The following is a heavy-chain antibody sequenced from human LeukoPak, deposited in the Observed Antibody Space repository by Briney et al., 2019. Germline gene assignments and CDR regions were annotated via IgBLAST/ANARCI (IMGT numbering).Heavy chain of an antibody. Sequence: ASVNVSCKASGYTFTSHDINWVRQATGQGLEWMGWMNPNSGNTGYAQKFQGRVTMTRNTSISTAYMELSSLRSEDTAVYYCARGAIPGVVVPAATNWFDPWGQGTLVTVSS. V-gene: IGHV1-8*01. CDR2: MNPNSGNT. J-gene: IGHJ5*02. CDR3: ARGAIPGVVVPAATNWFDP. CDR1: GYTFTSHD. D-gene: IGHD2-2*01.